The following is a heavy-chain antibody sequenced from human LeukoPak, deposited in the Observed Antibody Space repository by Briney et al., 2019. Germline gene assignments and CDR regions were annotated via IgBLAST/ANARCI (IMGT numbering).Heavy chain of an antibody. CDR2: IYYSGST. Sequence: SETLSLTCTVSGGSISSYYWSWIRQPPGKGLEWIGYIYYSGSTNYNPSLKSRVTISVDTSKNQFSLKLSSVTAADTAVYYCARAPWNYYDSSGNVQFDHWGQGTLVTVSS. CDR3: ARAPWNYYDSSGNVQFDH. D-gene: IGHD3-22*01. J-gene: IGHJ4*02. CDR1: GGSISSYY. V-gene: IGHV4-59*12.